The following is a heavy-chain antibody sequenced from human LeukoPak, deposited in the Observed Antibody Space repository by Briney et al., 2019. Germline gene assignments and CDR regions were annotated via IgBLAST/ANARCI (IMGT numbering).Heavy chain of an antibody. CDR3: ARDPHGGGVNP. D-gene: IGHD3-16*01. CDR1: GFTFSNYE. J-gene: IGHJ5*02. V-gene: IGHV3-48*03. CDR2: ISSSGSTI. Sequence: PGGSLRLSCAASGFTFSNYEMNWVRQAPGKGLEWVSYISSSGSTIYYADSVKGRFTISRDNAKNSLYLQMNSLRAEDTAVYYCARDPHGGGVNPWGQGTLVTVSS.